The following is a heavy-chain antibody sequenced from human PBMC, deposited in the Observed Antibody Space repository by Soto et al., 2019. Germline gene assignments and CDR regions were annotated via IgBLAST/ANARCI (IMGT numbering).Heavy chain of an antibody. CDR3: ARRIFGVVSYYYYGMDV. CDR1: GFTFSSYA. Sequence: PGGSLTLSCAASGFTFSSYAMHWVRQAPGKGLEWVAVISYDGSNKYYADSVKGRFTISRDNSKNTLYLQMNSLRAEDTAVYYCARRIFGVVSYYYYGMDVWGQGTTVTVSS. CDR2: ISYDGSNK. J-gene: IGHJ6*02. D-gene: IGHD3-3*01. V-gene: IGHV3-30-3*01.